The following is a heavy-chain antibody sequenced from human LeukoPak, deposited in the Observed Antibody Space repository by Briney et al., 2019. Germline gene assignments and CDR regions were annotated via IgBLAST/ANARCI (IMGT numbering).Heavy chain of an antibody. CDR3: ARVSGYGSGSYYSYYFDY. CDR1: GGSISSYY. CDR2: IYYSGST. J-gene: IGHJ4*02. Sequence: SETLSLTCTVSGGSISSYYWSWIRQPAGKGLEWIGYIYYSGSTDYNPPLKSRITISVDTSKHQFSLKLSSVTAADTAVYYCARVSGYGSGSYYSYYFDYWGQGTLVTVSS. V-gene: IGHV4-59*01. D-gene: IGHD3-10*01.